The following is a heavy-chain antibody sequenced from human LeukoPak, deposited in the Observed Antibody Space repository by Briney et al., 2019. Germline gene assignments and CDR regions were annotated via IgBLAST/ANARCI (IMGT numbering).Heavy chain of an antibody. V-gene: IGHV4-39*01. CDR3: ARLIRLAVADYYFDY. CDR1: GGSISSSSYY. J-gene: IGHJ4*02. D-gene: IGHD6-19*01. Sequence: SSETLSLTRTVSGGSISSSSYYWGWIRQPPGKGLEWIGSIYYSGRTSYNPSLKSRVTISVDTSKNQFSLKLSSVTAADTAVYYCARLIRLAVADYYFDYWGQGTLVTVSS. CDR2: IYYSGRT.